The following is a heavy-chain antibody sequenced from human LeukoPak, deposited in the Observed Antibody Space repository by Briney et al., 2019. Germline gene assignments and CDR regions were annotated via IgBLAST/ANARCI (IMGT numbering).Heavy chain of an antibody. J-gene: IGHJ4*02. CDR3: ASRDGYNDFDY. CDR1: GYTFTGYY. V-gene: IGHV1-69*13. CDR2: IIPIFGTA. D-gene: IGHD5-24*01. Sequence: ASVNVSCKASGYTFTGYYMHWVRQAPGQGLEWMGGIIPIFGTANYAQKFQGRVTITADESTSTAYMELSSLRSEDTAVYYCASRDGYNDFDYWGQGTLVTVSS.